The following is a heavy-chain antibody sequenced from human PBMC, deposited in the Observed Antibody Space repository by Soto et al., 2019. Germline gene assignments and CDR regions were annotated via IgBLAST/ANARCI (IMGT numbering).Heavy chain of an antibody. CDR2: IIPIFGTA. Sequence: SVKVSCKASGGTFSIYAISGVVRSPLRWLDWMGGIIPIFGTANYAQKFQGRVAITADESTSTAYMELSSLSSEDTAVYYCARRYYDSRGYYFAFDIWGQGTMGTVSS. D-gene: IGHD3-22*01. V-gene: IGHV1-69*13. J-gene: IGHJ3*02. CDR3: ARRYYDSRGYYFAFDI. CDR1: GGTFSIYA.